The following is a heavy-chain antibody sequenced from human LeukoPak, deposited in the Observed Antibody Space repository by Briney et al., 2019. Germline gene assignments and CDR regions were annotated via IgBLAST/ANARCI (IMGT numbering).Heavy chain of an antibody. CDR2: IYYSGST. Sequence: SETLSLTCTVSGGSISSYYWSLIRQPPGKGLEWIGYIYYSGSTNYNPSLKSRVTISVDTSKNQFSLKLSSVTAADTAVYYCAAAPPGHYDSSGYFDYWGQGTLVTVSS. V-gene: IGHV4-59*08. CDR3: AAAPPGHYDSSGYFDY. J-gene: IGHJ4*02. CDR1: GGSISSYY. D-gene: IGHD3-22*01.